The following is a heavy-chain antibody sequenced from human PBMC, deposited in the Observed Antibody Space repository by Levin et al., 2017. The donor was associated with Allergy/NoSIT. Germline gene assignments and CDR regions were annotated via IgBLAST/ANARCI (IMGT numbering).Heavy chain of an antibody. CDR1: GFTFSSYS. J-gene: IGHJ4*02. Sequence: GGSLRLSCAASGFTFSSYSMNWVRQAPGKGLEWVSSISSGTSYIYYADSVTGRFTISRDNAKSSLYLQMNSLRAEDTAVYYCASSPGGDWYIDYWGQGALVTVSS. CDR2: ISSGTSYI. CDR3: ASSPGGDWYIDY. V-gene: IGHV3-21*01. D-gene: IGHD2-21*02.